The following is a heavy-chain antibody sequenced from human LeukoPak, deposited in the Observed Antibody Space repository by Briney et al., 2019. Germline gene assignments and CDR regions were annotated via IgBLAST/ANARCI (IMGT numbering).Heavy chain of an antibody. CDR2: IDDDGAGT. D-gene: IGHD5-12*01. V-gene: IGHV3-74*01. CDR1: RFPFSGYW. Sequence: PGGSLRLSCAASRFPFSGYWMHWVRQAPGKGLVWVSRIDDDGAGTTYADSVKGRFTISRDNAKNTLYLQMNSLRVEDTAVYYCARSASGYDAWGQGTLVTVSS. J-gene: IGHJ5*02. CDR3: ARSASGYDA.